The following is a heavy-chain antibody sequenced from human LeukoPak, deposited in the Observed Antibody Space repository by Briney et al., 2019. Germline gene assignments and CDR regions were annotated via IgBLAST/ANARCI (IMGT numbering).Heavy chain of an antibody. Sequence: GASVKVSCKASGYTFTSYGISWVRQAPGQGLEWMGWINAGNGNTKYSQKFQGRVTITRDTSASTAYVELSSLRSEDTAVYYCARDFCSSTSCYYFDYWGQGTLVTVSS. CDR3: ARDFCSSTSCYYFDY. D-gene: IGHD2-2*01. J-gene: IGHJ4*02. CDR2: INAGNGNT. V-gene: IGHV1-3*01. CDR1: GYTFTSYG.